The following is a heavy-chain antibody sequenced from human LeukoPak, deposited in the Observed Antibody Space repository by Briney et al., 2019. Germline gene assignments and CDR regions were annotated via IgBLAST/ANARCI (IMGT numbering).Heavy chain of an antibody. CDR1: GGSFSGYY. J-gene: IGHJ5*02. Sequence: SETLSLTCAVYGGSFSGYYWSWIRQPPRKGLEWIGEINHSGSTNYNPSLKSRVTISVDTSKNQFSLKLSSVTAADTAVYYCARWITYYDFWSGYNWFDPWGQGTLVTVSS. D-gene: IGHD3-3*01. V-gene: IGHV4-34*01. CDR2: INHSGST. CDR3: ARWITYYDFWSGYNWFDP.